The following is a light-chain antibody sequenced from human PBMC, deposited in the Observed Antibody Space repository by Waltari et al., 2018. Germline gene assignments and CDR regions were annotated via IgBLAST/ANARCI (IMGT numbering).Light chain of an antibody. CDR1: QSVYSSNHKTD. CDR3: QQYYKTPFT. J-gene: IGKJ3*01. V-gene: IGKV4-1*01. Sequence: DIVMTQSPDSVAVSLGERATINCRSSQSVYSSNHKTDIAWYQQKPGQPPKLLIYWASARESGVPDRFSGSGSGTEFTLTISTLQAEDVAVYYCQQYYKTPFTFGPGTKVEIK. CDR2: WAS.